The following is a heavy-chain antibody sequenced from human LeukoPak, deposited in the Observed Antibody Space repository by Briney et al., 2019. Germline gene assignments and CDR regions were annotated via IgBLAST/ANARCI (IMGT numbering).Heavy chain of an antibody. V-gene: IGHV3-43*01. CDR3: AKDYYDSSGLLS. D-gene: IGHD3-22*01. CDR1: GLTFDDYT. CDR2: ISWDGSSK. J-gene: IGHJ4*02. Sequence: GGSLRLSCAASGLTFDDYTMHWVRQAPGKGLEWVSLISWDGSSKYYADSVKGRFTISRDNSKNTLYLQMNSLRAEDTAVYYCAKDYYDSSGLLSWGQGTLVTVSS.